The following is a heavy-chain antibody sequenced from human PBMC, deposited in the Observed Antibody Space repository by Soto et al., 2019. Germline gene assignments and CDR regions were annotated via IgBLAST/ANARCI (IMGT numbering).Heavy chain of an antibody. J-gene: IGHJ1*01. CDR3: ASCLNSAGSCLRFVR. CDR1: GGSMSGYH. V-gene: IGHV4-59*12. D-gene: IGHD2-15*01. Sequence: QVQLQESGPGLMKPSETLSLICTVSGGSMSGYHWTWIRQSPGKEMEFIGSVFDSGSTKSNPSLRSRVAISMDASKRQFSLTLSSVTAADTAVYYCASCLNSAGSCLRFVRWGQGTLVTVSS. CDR2: VFDSGST.